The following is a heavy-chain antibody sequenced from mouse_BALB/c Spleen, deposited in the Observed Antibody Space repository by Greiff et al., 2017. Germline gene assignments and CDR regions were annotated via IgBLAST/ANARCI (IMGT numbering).Heavy chain of an antibody. CDR2: IRSKSNNYAT. Sequence: EVKLMESGGGLVQPKGSLKLSCAASGFTFNTYAMNWVRQAPGKGLEWVARIRSKSNNYATYYADSVKDRFTISRDDSQSMLYLQMNNLKTEDTAMYYCVRREYFDVWGAGTTVTVSS. J-gene: IGHJ1*01. V-gene: IGHV10-1*02. CDR3: VRREYFDV. CDR1: GFTFNTYA.